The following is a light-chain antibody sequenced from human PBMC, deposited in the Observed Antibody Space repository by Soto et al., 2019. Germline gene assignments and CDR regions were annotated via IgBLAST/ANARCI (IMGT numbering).Light chain of an antibody. V-gene: IGKV4-1*01. CDR2: WAS. Sequence: DIAMTQSPDSLSVSLGERATINCKASRSLLHSSNNENHIAWYQQKPGQPPKLLIYWASTRESGVPDRFTGSGYETDFSLTISGLQAEDVAVYYCHHYYSIPLTFGGGTKVELK. J-gene: IGKJ4*01. CDR1: RSLLHSSNNENH. CDR3: HHYYSIPLT.